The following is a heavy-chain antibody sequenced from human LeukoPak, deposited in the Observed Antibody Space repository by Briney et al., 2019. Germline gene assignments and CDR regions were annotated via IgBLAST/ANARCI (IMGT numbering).Heavy chain of an antibody. V-gene: IGHV4-34*01. CDR3: ARDSSTSLHFDY. CDR1: GGSFSGYY. D-gene: IGHD2-2*01. J-gene: IGHJ4*02. CDR2: INHSGGT. Sequence: SETLSLTCAVYGGSFSGYYWSWIRQPPGKGLEWIGEINHSGGTNYNPSLKSRVTISVDTSKNQFSLKLSSVTAADTAVYYCARDSSTSLHFDYWGQGTLVTVSS.